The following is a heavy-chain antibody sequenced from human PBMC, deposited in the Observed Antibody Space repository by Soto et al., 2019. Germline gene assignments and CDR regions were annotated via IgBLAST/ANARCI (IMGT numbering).Heavy chain of an antibody. J-gene: IGHJ6*02. CDR1: GYTFTSYG. D-gene: IGHD2-2*01. Sequence: QVQLVQSGAEVKKPGASVKVSCKASGYTFTSYGISWVRQAPGQGLEWMGWISAYNGNTNYAQKLQGRVTMTTDTSTSTAYMELRSLRSDDTAVYYCARDQIVLVPAAAVSMLQHGYYYYGMDVWGQGTTVTVSS. CDR3: ARDQIVLVPAAAVSMLQHGYYYYGMDV. CDR2: ISAYNGNT. V-gene: IGHV1-18*01.